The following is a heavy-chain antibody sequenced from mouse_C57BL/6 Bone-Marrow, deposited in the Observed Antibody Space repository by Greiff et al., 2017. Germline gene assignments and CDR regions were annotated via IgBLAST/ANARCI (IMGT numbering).Heavy chain of an antibody. Sequence: EVKLQESGGDLVKPGGSLKLSCAASGFTFSSYGMSWVRQTPDKRLEWVATISSGGSYTYYPDSVKGRFTISRDNAKNTLYLQMSSLKSEDTAMYYCARHKKGSPYGYDEGPYAMDYWGQGTSVTVSS. CDR1: GFTFSSYG. J-gene: IGHJ4*01. CDR3: ARHKKGSPYGYDEGPYAMDY. V-gene: IGHV5-6*01. CDR2: ISSGGSYT. D-gene: IGHD2-2*01.